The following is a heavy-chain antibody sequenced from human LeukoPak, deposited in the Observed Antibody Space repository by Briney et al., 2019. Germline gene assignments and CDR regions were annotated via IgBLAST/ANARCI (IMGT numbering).Heavy chain of an antibody. J-gene: IGHJ6*02. CDR2: IYYSGST. CDR1: GGSISSNSYY. Sequence: PSETLSLTCAVSGGSISSNSYYWGWVRQPPGKGLEWIGSIYYSGSTYYNPSLKSRVTISVDTSKNQFSLKLSSVTAADTAVYYCAALRFLEWLPHDYYYYGMDVWGQGTTVTVSS. D-gene: IGHD3-3*01. V-gene: IGHV4-39*01. CDR3: AALRFLEWLPHDYYYYGMDV.